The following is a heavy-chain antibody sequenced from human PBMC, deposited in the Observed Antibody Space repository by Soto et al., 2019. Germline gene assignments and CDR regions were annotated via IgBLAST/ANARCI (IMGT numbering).Heavy chain of an antibody. V-gene: IGHV4-59*01. J-gene: IGHJ5*02. Sequence: SETLSLTCTVSGGSISSYYWSWIRQPPGKGLEWIGYIYYSGSTNYNPSLKSRVTISVDTSKNQFSLKLGSVTAADTAVYYCARWGRTYYLFSSRYYTQNNWFALRGERTL. CDR1: GGSISSYY. CDR3: ARWGRTYYLFSSRYYTQNNWFAL. CDR2: IYYSGST. D-gene: IGHD3-22*01.